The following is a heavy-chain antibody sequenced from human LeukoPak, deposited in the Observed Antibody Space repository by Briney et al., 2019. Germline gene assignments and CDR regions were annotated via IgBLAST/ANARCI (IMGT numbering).Heavy chain of an antibody. V-gene: IGHV4-59*01. CDR1: GGSISSYY. Sequence: KPSETLSLTCTVSGGSISSYYWSWIRQPPGKGLEWIGYIYYSGSTNYNPSLKSRVTISVDTSKNQFSLKLSSVTAADTAVYYCAREGAAADYFDYWGQGTLDTVSS. CDR2: IYYSGST. D-gene: IGHD6-13*01. J-gene: IGHJ4*02. CDR3: AREGAAADYFDY.